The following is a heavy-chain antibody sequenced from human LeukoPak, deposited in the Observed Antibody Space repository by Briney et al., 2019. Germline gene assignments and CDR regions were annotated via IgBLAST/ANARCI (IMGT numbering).Heavy chain of an antibody. J-gene: IGHJ6*03. Sequence: GGTLRLSRAASGFTFSSYGMSWVRQAPGKGLEWVSAISGSGGSTYYADSVKGRFTISRDNSKNTLYLQMNSLRAEDTAVYYCTRDPYSGGYGDDYYYYMDVWGKGTTVTISS. V-gene: IGHV3-23*01. CDR2: ISGSGGST. CDR1: GFTFSSYG. D-gene: IGHD1-26*01. CDR3: TRDPYSGGYGDDYYYYMDV.